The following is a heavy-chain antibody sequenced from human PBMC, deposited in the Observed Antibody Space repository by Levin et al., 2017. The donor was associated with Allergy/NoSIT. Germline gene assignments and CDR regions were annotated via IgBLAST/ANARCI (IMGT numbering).Heavy chain of an antibody. V-gene: IGHV1-69*13. CDR1: GGTFSSYA. J-gene: IGHJ6*02. Sequence: SVNVSCKASGGTFSSYAISWVRQAPGQGLEWMGGIIPIFGAANYAQKFQGRVTIAADESTSTAYMELSSLRSEDTAVYYCARSAVGPAFVYVMDVWGQGTTVTVSS. CDR2: IIPIFGAA. CDR3: ARSAVGPAFVYVMDV. D-gene: IGHD1-26*01.